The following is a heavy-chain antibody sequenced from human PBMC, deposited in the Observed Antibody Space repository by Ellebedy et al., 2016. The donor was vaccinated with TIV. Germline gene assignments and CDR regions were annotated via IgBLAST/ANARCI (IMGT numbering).Heavy chain of an antibody. CDR2: IGGSGGRA. CDR3: AKFPSVTTPGVDF. J-gene: IGHJ4*02. CDR1: GFTVRNYW. V-gene: IGHV3-23*01. Sequence: PGGSLRLSCVASGFTVRNYWMNWVRQAPGRGLEWVSAIGGSGGRANYADSVRGRFTISRDNSKSTLFLYMNNLRAEDTAVYYCAKFPSVTTPGVDFWGQGTLVTVSS. D-gene: IGHD4-17*01.